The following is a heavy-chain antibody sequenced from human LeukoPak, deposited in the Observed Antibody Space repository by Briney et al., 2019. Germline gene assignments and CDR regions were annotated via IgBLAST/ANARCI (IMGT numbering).Heavy chain of an antibody. V-gene: IGHV1-69*13. J-gene: IGHJ4*02. CDR3: ARGDSSGYYYVPLDY. CDR1: GGTFSSYA. CDR2: IIPIFGTA. D-gene: IGHD3-22*01. Sequence: SVKVSCKASGGTFSSYAISWVRQAPGQGLEWMGGIIPIFGTANYAQKFQGRVTITADESTSTAYMEPSSLRSEDTAVYYCARGDSSGYYYVPLDYWGQGTLVTVSS.